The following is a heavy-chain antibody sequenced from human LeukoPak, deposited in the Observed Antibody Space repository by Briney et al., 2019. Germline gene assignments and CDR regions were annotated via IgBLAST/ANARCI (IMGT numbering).Heavy chain of an antibody. CDR1: GGSISSGSYY. J-gene: IGHJ5*02. CDR3: ARASNWFDP. V-gene: IGHV4-61*02. CDR2: IYTSGST. Sequence: SETLSLACTVSGGSISSGSYYWSWIRQPAGKGLEWIGRIYTSGSTNYNPSLKSRVTISVDTSKNQFSLKLSSVTAADTAVYYCARASNWFDPWGQGTLVTVSS.